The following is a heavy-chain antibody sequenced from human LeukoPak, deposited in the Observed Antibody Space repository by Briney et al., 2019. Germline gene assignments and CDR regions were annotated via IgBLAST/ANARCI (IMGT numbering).Heavy chain of an antibody. J-gene: IGHJ4*02. Sequence: PSETLSLTCTVSGGSISSSSYYWGWIRQPPGKGLEWIGSIYYSGSTYYNPSLKSRVTISVDKTKNQFSLKLSSVTAADTAVYYCARDRQGVWGQGTLVTVSS. CDR1: GGSISSSSYY. V-gene: IGHV4-39*07. CDR3: ARDRQGV. CDR2: IYYSGST.